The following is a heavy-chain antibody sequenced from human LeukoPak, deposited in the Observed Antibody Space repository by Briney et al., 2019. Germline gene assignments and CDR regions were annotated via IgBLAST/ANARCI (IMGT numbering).Heavy chain of an antibody. V-gene: IGHV3-21*01. D-gene: IGHD3-10*01. CDR2: ISSSSSYI. CDR1: GFTFSSYS. Sequence: GGSLRLSCAASGFTFSSYSMNWVRQAPGKGLEWVSSISSSSSYIYYADSVKGRFTISRDNAKNSLYLKMNSLRAEDTAVYYCARESYYSGSGSYWSLGDAFDIWGQGTMVTVSS. J-gene: IGHJ3*02. CDR3: ARESYYSGSGSYWSLGDAFDI.